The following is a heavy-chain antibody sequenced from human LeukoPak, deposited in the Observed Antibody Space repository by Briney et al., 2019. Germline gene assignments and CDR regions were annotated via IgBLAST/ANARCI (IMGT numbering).Heavy chain of an antibody. CDR3: ARVGEYDSFDY. D-gene: IGHD2/OR15-2a*01. CDR2: ISSDGSNT. CDR1: GFTFSNFW. J-gene: IGHJ4*02. V-gene: IGHV3-74*01. Sequence: GGSLRLSCAASGFTFSNFWMYWVRQPPGKGLVWVSRISSDGSNTNYADSVKGRFAISRDNAKNTLYLQMDSLRAEDTAVYYCARVGEYDSFDYWGQGTLVTVSS.